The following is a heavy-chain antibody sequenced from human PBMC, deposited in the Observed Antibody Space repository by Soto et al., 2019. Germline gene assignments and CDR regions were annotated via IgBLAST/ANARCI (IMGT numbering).Heavy chain of an antibody. J-gene: IGHJ4*02. V-gene: IGHV3-23*01. CDR3: AKDSHSSWSPRVFDY. CDR2: ISGSGGST. D-gene: IGHD6-13*01. CDR1: GFTFSSYA. Sequence: PGGSLRLSCAASGFTFSSYAMSWVRQAPGKGLEWVSAISGSGGSTYYADSVKGRFTISRDNSKNTLYLQMNSLRAEDTAVYYCAKDSHSSWSPRVFDYWGQGTLVTVSS.